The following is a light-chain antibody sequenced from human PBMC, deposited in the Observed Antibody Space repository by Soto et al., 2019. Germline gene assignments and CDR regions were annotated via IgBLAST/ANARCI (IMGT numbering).Light chain of an antibody. V-gene: IGLV1-40*01. CDR1: SSNIGAGYD. CDR2: GNN. Sequence: QSVLTQPPSVSAAPGQRVTISCTGSSSNIGAGYDVHWYQQLPGTAPKFLIYGNNNRPSGVPDRFSGSKSGTSASLAITGLQAEDEADYYCQSYDSSLNGGVFGGGTKLTVL. J-gene: IGLJ3*02. CDR3: QSYDSSLNGGV.